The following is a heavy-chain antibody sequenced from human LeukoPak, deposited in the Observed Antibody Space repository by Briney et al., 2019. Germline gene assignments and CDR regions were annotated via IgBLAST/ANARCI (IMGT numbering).Heavy chain of an antibody. CDR3: ARSGSYHYYFDY. CDR2: IYYSGST. D-gene: IGHD1-26*01. CDR1: GGSISSLY. V-gene: IGHV4-59*01. J-gene: IGHJ4*02. Sequence: SESLSLTCSVSGGSISSLYWSWIRHPQGKGLEWIGYIYYSGSTNYNPSLKSRVTISVDTSKNQFSLKLSSVTAADTAVYYCARSGSYHYYFDYWGQGTLVTVSS.